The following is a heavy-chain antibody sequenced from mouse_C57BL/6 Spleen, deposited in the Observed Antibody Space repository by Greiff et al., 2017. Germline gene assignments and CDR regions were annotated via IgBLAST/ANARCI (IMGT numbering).Heavy chain of an antibody. J-gene: IGHJ2*01. Sequence: VQLQQSGPELVKPGASVKISCKASGYTFTDYYMNWVKQSHGKSLEWIGDINPNNGGTSYNQKFKGKATLTVDKSSSTAYMELRSLTSEDSAVYYCARIYYYGSSYGRFDYWGQGTTLTVSS. CDR2: INPNNGGT. CDR1: GYTFTDYY. D-gene: IGHD1-1*01. CDR3: ARIYYYGSSYGRFDY. V-gene: IGHV1-26*01.